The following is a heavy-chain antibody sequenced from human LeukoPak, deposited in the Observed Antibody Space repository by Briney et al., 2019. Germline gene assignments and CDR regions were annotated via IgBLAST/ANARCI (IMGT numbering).Heavy chain of an antibody. Sequence: GGSLRLSCAASGFTVSSNYMSWVRQAPGKGLEWVSIIYSGGSTYYADSVKGRFTISRDNSKNTLYLQMNSLRAEDTAVYYCARDEMATKQFDYWGQGTLVTVSS. CDR3: ARDEMATKQFDY. D-gene: IGHD5-24*01. J-gene: IGHJ4*02. V-gene: IGHV3-53*01. CDR1: GFTVSSNY. CDR2: IYSGGST.